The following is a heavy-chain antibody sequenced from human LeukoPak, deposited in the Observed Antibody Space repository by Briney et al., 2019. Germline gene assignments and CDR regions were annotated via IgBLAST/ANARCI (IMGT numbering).Heavy chain of an antibody. CDR2: IYWDDHK. J-gene: IGHJ4*02. V-gene: IGHV2-5*02. CDR1: GFSLSTRGVA. CDR3: ARRFFSGSYWYYFDY. D-gene: IGHD1-26*01. Sequence: SGPTLVXPTQTLTLTCTFSGFSLSTRGVAVGWIRQPPGKALEWLSLIYWDDHKRYSPSLKTRLTITKDTSKNQVVLTMTNMDPVDTATYYCARRFFSGSYWYYFDYWGQGTLVTVSS.